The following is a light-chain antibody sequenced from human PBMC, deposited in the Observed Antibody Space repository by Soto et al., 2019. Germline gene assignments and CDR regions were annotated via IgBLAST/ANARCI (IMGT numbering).Light chain of an antibody. CDR2: GAS. V-gene: IGKV3-15*01. J-gene: IGKJ3*01. CDR1: QSVSSN. CDR3: QHYHSPPFT. Sequence: IGMTISLATLSVSTGERATLSCRASQSVSSNLAWYQQKPGQAPRLLIYGASTRATGIPARFSGSGSGTEFTLTIRSLQPEDVGTYYCQHYHSPPFTFGPGTKVDIK.